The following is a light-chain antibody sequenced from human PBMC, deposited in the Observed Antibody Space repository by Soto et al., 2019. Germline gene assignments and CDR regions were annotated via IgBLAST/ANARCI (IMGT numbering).Light chain of an antibody. CDR1: QTISSW. CDR2: KAS. CDR3: QHYNSYSEA. V-gene: IGKV1-5*03. Sequence: QMNHYTSNLSGSVGDRVTITCLASQTISSWLAWYQQKPGKAPKLLIYKASTLKSGVPSRFSGSGSGTEFTLTISSLQPDDFATYYCQHYNSYSEAFGQGTKVDIK. J-gene: IGKJ1*01.